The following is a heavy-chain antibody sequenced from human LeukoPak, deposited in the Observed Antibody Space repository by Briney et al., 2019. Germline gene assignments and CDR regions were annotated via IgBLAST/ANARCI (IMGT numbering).Heavy chain of an antibody. Sequence: ASVKVSCEASGYTFTSYYMHWVRQAPGQGLEWMGIINPSGGSTSYAQKFQGRVTMTRDTSTSTVYMELRSLRSDDTAVYYCARDRDSSDPQYYYYGMDVWGQGTTVTVSS. CDR2: INPSGGST. CDR3: ARDRDSSDPQYYYYGMDV. D-gene: IGHD3-22*01. V-gene: IGHV1-46*01. J-gene: IGHJ6*02. CDR1: GYTFTSYY.